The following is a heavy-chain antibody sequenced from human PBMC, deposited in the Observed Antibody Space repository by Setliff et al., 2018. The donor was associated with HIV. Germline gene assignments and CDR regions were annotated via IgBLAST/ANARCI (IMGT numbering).Heavy chain of an antibody. V-gene: IGHV4-34*01. CDR1: DGSLSGYY. CDR3: ARGGLGVVGAIDY. CDR2: INHSGST. Sequence: PSETLSLTCAVYDGSLSGYYWSWIRQPPGKGLEWIGEINHSGSTNYNPSLKSRVTISVDTSKNQFSLKLSSVTAADTAVYYCARGGLGVVGAIDYWSQGTLVTVSS. D-gene: IGHD2-15*01. J-gene: IGHJ4*02.